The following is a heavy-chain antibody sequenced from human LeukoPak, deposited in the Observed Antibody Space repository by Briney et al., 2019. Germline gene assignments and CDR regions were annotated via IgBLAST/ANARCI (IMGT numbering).Heavy chain of an antibody. V-gene: IGHV3-23*01. CDR2: ITGSGGNT. CDR1: GFTFSNYA. J-gene: IGHJ4*02. CDR3: AKWGDFDVLTGYYVPDF. D-gene: IGHD3-9*01. Sequence: GGSLRLSCAASGFTFSNYAMSWVRQAPGKGLEWVSAITGSGGNTYYADSVKGRFTISRDNSKNTLYLQMHSLRDEDTAVYYCAKWGDFDVLTGYYVPDFWGQGTLVTVSS.